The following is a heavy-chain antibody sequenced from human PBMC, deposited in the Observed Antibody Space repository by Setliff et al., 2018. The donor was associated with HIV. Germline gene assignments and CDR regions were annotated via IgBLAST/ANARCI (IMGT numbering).Heavy chain of an antibody. Sequence: PSVKVSCKASGYTFTNYGITWVRQAPGHGLEWMGWIGAKNDNTNYARQFQGRVTMTTDTSTNTVYMELRSLTSDDTAVYYCARPAATWDFDYWGQGTLVTVSS. V-gene: IGHV1-18*01. J-gene: IGHJ4*02. D-gene: IGHD2-2*01. CDR1: GYTFTNYG. CDR2: IGAKNDNT. CDR3: ARPAATWDFDY.